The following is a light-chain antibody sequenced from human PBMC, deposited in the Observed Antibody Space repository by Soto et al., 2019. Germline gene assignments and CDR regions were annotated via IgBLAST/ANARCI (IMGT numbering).Light chain of an antibody. CDR3: QQYNSWPRT. CDR2: GAS. Sequence: EIVMTQSPATLSVSPGERANLSCRASQSVSNNLAWYQQKLGQAPRVLIYGASTRATGIPARFSGSGSGTEFTLTITRLQSEDFAVYYCQQYNSWPRTFGQGTKVDIK. J-gene: IGKJ1*01. CDR1: QSVSNN. V-gene: IGKV3-15*01.